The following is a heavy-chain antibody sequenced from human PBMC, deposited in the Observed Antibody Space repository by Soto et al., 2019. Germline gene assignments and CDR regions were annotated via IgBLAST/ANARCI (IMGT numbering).Heavy chain of an antibody. CDR1: GDTRTDFS. D-gene: IGHD2-15*01. J-gene: IGHJ6*02. CDR2: LSVGNGDT. CDR3: ATSEGDCGGGSCYNYFYYYGMDV. Sequence: GASVKVSCKASGDTRTDFSMHWVRQAPGQRXEWMGWLSVGNGDTKYSQKFQGRVTITRDTSARTAYMELSNLRSEDTAVYYCATSEGDCGGGSCYNYFYYYGMDVWGQGTTVTVYS. V-gene: IGHV1-3*01.